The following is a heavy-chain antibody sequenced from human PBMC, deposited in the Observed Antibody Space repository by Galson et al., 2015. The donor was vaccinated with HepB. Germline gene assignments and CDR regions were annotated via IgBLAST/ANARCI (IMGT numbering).Heavy chain of an antibody. D-gene: IGHD5-12*01. CDR2: IDSTSSYT. CDR3: ARSSGSNYFYGMDV. CDR1: EFSFSTYH. V-gene: IGHV3-21*06. J-gene: IGHJ6*02. Sequence: SLRLSCAASEFSFSTYHMNWVRQAPGKGLEWVSYIDSTSSYTYYADSVKGRFTISRDNAKNTLYLRMNSLRAEDTAVFYCARSSGSNYFYGMDVWGQGTTVTVSS.